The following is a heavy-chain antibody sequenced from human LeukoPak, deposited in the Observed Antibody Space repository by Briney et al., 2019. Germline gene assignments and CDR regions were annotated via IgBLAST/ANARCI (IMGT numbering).Heavy chain of an antibody. CDR1: GFTFSSYA. D-gene: IGHD6-6*01. Sequence: GRSLRLSCAASGFTFSSYAMHWVRKAPGKGLEWVAVISYDGSNKYYADSVKGRFTISRDNSKNTLYLQMNSLRAEDTAVYYCARDLEYSSSGFDYWGQGTLVTVSS. J-gene: IGHJ4*02. V-gene: IGHV3-30-3*01. CDR2: ISYDGSNK. CDR3: ARDLEYSSSGFDY.